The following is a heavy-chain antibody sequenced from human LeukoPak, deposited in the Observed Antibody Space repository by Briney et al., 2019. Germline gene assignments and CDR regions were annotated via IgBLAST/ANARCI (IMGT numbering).Heavy chain of an antibody. J-gene: IGHJ3*02. V-gene: IGHV3-66*02. CDR3: ARPRGGYYDSSGLDAFDI. D-gene: IGHD3-22*01. Sequence: GGPLRLSCAASGFTVSSNYMSWVRQAPGKGLEWVSVIYSGGSTYYADSVKGRFTISRDNSKNTLYLQMNSLRAEDTAVYYCARPRGGYYDSSGLDAFDIWGQGTMVTVSS. CDR1: GFTVSSNY. CDR2: IYSGGST.